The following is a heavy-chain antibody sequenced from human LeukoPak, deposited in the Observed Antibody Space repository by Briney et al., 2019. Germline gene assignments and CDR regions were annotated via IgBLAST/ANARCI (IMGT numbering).Heavy chain of an antibody. Sequence: SVKVSCKASGGTLSSYAISWVRQAPGHGLEWMGGIIPIFGTANYAQKFQGRVTITTDESTSTAYMELSSLRSEDTAVYYCARDSSGWYYSDYWGQGTLVTVSS. CDR3: ARDSSGWYYSDY. V-gene: IGHV1-69*05. CDR2: IIPIFGTA. J-gene: IGHJ4*02. CDR1: GGTLSSYA. D-gene: IGHD6-19*01.